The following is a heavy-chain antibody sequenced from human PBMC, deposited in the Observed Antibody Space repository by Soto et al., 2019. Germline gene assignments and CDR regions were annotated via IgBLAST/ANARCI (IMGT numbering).Heavy chain of an antibody. CDR3: AKDLGRVAAANYFDY. V-gene: IGHV3-30*18. D-gene: IGHD6-13*01. J-gene: IGHJ4*02. CDR1: GFTFSSYG. Sequence: PGGSLRLSCAASGFTFSSYGMHWVRQAPGKGLEWVAVISYDGSNKYYADSVKGRFTISRDNSKNTLYLQMNSLRAEDTAVYYCAKDLGRVAAANYFDYWGQGTLVTVSS. CDR2: ISYDGSNK.